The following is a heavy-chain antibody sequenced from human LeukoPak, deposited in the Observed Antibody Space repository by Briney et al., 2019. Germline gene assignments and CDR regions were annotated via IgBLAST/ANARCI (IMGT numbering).Heavy chain of an antibody. D-gene: IGHD3-10*01. CDR2: IIPIFETP. Sequence: SVKVSCKASGGTFKSYAISWVRQAPGQGLEWMGGIIPIFETPNYAQKFQGRVTMTTDTSTSTAYMELRSLRSDDTAVYYCARVNKIGSGINWGQGTLVTVSS. J-gene: IGHJ4*02. V-gene: IGHV1-69*05. CDR1: GGTFKSYA. CDR3: ARVNKIGSGIN.